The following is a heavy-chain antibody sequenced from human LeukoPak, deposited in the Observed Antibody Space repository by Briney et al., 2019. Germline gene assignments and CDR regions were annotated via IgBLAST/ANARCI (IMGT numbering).Heavy chain of an antibody. Sequence: SGTLSLTCTVSGGSISSSSYYWGWIRQPPGKGLEWIGSIYYSGSTYYNPSLKSRVTISVDTSNNQFSLKLTSATAADTAIYYCARFHDRSGPLAYDAFDVWDQGTMVTVSS. CDR1: GGSISSSSYY. V-gene: IGHV4-39*07. CDR3: ARFHDRSGPLAYDAFDV. J-gene: IGHJ3*01. CDR2: IYYSGST. D-gene: IGHD3-22*01.